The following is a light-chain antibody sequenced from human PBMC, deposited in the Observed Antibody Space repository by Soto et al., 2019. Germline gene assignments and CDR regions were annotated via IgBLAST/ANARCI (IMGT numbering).Light chain of an antibody. CDR1: QSVGSR. Sequence: EIVMTQSPATLSVSPGERVTLSCRASQSVGSRVAWYQQKTGQAPRLLIYGASTRATGIPARFSGSGSGTKFTLTISSLLSEDFAVFFCQQYNNWLLSTFGQGTMLEIE. V-gene: IGKV3-15*01. J-gene: IGKJ2*01. CDR3: QQYNNWLLST. CDR2: GAS.